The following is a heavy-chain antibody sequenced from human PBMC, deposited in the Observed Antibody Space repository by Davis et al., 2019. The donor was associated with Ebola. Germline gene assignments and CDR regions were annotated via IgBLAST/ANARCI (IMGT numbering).Heavy chain of an antibody. V-gene: IGHV3-21*04. CDR1: GFTFSSYS. J-gene: IGHJ4*02. CDR2: ISSSSSYI. D-gene: IGHD3-10*01. CDR3: ARGYYGSGSRNY. Sequence: GESLKISCAASGFTFSSYSMNWVRQAPGKGLGWVSSISSSSSYIYYADSVKGRFTISRDNAKNSLYLQMNSLRAEDTAVYYCARGYYGSGSRNYWGQGTLVTVSS.